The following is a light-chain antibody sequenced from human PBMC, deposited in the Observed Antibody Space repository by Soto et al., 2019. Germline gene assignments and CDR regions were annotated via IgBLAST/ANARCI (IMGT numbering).Light chain of an antibody. Sequence: DIQMTQSPSSLSASVGDRVTITCRASQSISSYLNWYQQKPGKAPKLLIYDASSLESGVPSRFSGSGSGTEFTLTISSLQPDDFATYYCQQYNSYPLTFGGGTKVDI. CDR1: QSISSY. J-gene: IGKJ4*01. V-gene: IGKV1-5*01. CDR3: QQYNSYPLT. CDR2: DAS.